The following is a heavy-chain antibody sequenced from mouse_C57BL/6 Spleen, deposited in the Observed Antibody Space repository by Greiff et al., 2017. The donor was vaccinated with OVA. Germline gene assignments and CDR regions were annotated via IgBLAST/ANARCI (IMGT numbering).Heavy chain of an antibody. Sequence: QVQLKQPGAELVRPGTSVKLSCKASGYTFTSYWMHWVKQRPGQGLEWIGVIDPSDSYTNYNQKFKGKATLTVDTSSSTAYMQLSSLTSEDSAVYYCARERGYGYWGQGTTLTVSS. CDR1: GYTFTSYW. CDR2: IDPSDSYT. J-gene: IGHJ2*01. D-gene: IGHD2-2*01. CDR3: ARERGYGY. V-gene: IGHV1-59*01.